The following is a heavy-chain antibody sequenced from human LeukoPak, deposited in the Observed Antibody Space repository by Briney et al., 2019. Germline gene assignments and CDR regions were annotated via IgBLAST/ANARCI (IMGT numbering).Heavy chain of an antibody. CDR2: IYTSGST. D-gene: IGHD6-6*01. CDR3: ARSRRQLVFVY. J-gene: IGHJ4*02. Sequence: PSETLSLTCTVSGGSMSSYYWSWIRQPPGKGLEWIGYIYTSGSTNYNPSLKSRVTISVDTSKNQFSLKLSSVTAADTAVYYCARSRRQLVFVYWGQGTLVTVSS. V-gene: IGHV4-4*09. CDR1: GGSMSSYY.